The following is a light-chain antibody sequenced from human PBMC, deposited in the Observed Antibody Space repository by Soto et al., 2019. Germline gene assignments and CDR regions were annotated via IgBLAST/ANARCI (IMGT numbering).Light chain of an antibody. CDR2: SNN. CDR3: AAWDDSLNALV. CDR1: SSNIGSNT. Sequence: QSVLTQPPSAPGTPGQRVTISCSGSSSNIGSNTVNWYQQHPKTAPKLLIYSNNQRPSGVPDRFSGSKSGTSASLAISELQSEDEADFYCAAWDDSLNALVFGGGTKVTVL. J-gene: IGLJ2*01. V-gene: IGLV1-44*01.